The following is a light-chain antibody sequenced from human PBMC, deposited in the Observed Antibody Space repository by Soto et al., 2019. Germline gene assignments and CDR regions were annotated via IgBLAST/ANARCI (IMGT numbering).Light chain of an antibody. J-gene: IGLJ2*01. V-gene: IGLV2-14*01. CDR1: SSDVGAYNY. Sequence: QSALARPASVSGSPGQSITIACTGTSSDVGAYNYVSWYHQHHPGKAPELIIYDVTDRPSGVSTRFSGSKSGNTASLTISGLQAEDEGDYYGSSYTTIKTVIFGGGTKLTVL. CDR2: DVT. CDR3: SSYTTIKTVI.